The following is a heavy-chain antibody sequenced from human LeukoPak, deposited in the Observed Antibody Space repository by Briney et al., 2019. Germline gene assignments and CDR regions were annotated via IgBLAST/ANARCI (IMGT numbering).Heavy chain of an antibody. V-gene: IGHV3-30-3*01. CDR2: ISYDGSHK. D-gene: IGHD6-13*01. CDR3: AREGSSTWSSFDY. Sequence: GGSLRLSCAASGFTFSSYAVHWVRQAPGEGLEWVAVISYDGSHKYYADSVKGRLTISRDNSKNTLYLQMNSLRAEDTAVYYCAREGSSTWSSFDYWGQGTLVTVSS. CDR1: GFTFSSYA. J-gene: IGHJ4*02.